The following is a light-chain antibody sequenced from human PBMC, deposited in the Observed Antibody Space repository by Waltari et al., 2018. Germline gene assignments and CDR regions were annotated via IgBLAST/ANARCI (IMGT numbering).Light chain of an antibody. CDR2: RAS. Sequence: DIQMTQSPSSLSASVGDRVTIPCRASQAITNSFAWYQQKPGKAPKLLLYRASTLESGVPSRFSGSGAGTEYTLTISSLQPEDFATYYCQQYRSSPLTFGGGTKVEIK. V-gene: IGKV1-NL1*01. J-gene: IGKJ4*02. CDR3: QQYRSSPLT. CDR1: QAITNS.